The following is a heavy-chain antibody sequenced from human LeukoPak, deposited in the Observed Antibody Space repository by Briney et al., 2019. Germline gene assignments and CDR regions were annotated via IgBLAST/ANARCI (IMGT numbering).Heavy chain of an antibody. V-gene: IGHV1-8*01. CDR3: ARGGREMATITGWFDP. J-gene: IGHJ5*02. CDR2: MNPNSGNT. D-gene: IGHD5-12*01. Sequence: ASVTVSCKASGYTFTSYDINWVRQATGQGLEWMGWMNPNSGNTGYAQKFQGRVTMTRNTSISTAYMELSSLRSEDTAVYYCARGGREMATITGWFDPWGQGTLVTVSS. CDR1: GYTFTSYD.